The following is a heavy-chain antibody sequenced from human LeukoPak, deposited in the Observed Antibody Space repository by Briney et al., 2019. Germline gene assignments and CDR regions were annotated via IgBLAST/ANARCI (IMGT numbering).Heavy chain of an antibody. V-gene: IGHV4-39*01. CDR1: GGSVSSSSFY. J-gene: IGHJ4*02. Sequence: SETLSLTCTVSGGSVSSSSFYWGWIRQPPGKGLEWIGSIYYSGSTYYNPSLKSRVTISVDTSKNQFSLRLSSVTAADTALHYCARLRYYSGTGPPWYFDYWGQGTLVTVSS. D-gene: IGHD3-10*01. CDR2: IYYSGST. CDR3: ARLRYYSGTGPPWYFDY.